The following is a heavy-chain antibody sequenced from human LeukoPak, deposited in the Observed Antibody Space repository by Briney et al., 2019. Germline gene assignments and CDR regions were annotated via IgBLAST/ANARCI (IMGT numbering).Heavy chain of an antibody. J-gene: IGHJ4*02. Sequence: SETLSLTCTVSGGSISSYYWSWIRQPPGKGLEWIGYIYYSGSTNYNPSLKSRVTISVDMSKNQFSLKLSSVTAADTAVYFCARGIVVANFDYWGQGTLVTVSS. CDR3: ARGIVVANFDY. CDR2: IYYSGST. V-gene: IGHV4-59*01. CDR1: GGSISSYY. D-gene: IGHD6-19*01.